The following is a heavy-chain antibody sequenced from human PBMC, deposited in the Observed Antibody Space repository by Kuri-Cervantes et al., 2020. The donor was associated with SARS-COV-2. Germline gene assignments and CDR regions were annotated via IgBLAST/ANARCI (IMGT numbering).Heavy chain of an antibody. CDR2: IIPIFGTA. D-gene: IGHD6-19*01. CDR3: ARANPGIAVAGTDVDAFDI. CDR1: GGTFSSYA. J-gene: IGHJ3*02. V-gene: IGHV1-69*13. Sequence: SVKVSCKASGGTFSSYAISWVRQAPGQGLEWMGGIIPIFGTANYAQKFQGRVTITADESTSTAYMELSSLRSEDTAVYYCARANPGIAVAGTDVDAFDIWGKGTMVTVSS.